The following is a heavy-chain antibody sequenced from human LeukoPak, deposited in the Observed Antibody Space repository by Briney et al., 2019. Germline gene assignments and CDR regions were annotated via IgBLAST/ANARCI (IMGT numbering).Heavy chain of an antibody. V-gene: IGHV3-66*01. D-gene: IGHD4-17*01. CDR3: ARFMTTADSFDY. CDR1: GFTFNTYW. CDR2: IHSAGTT. Sequence: GGSLRLSCAASGFTFNTYWMHWVRQAPGKGLEWVSLIHSAGTTYYADPVKGRFTISRDNSKNTVYLQMSGLRAEDTAVYYCARFMTTADSFDYWGRGTLVTVSS. J-gene: IGHJ4*02.